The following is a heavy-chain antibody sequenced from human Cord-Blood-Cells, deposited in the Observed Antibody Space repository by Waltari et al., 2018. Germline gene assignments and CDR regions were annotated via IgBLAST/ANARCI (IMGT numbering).Heavy chain of an antibody. J-gene: IGHJ4*02. CDR1: GGTFSSYP. CDR3: ARLHRPLEGATGYFDY. V-gene: IGHV1-69*01. Sequence: QVQLVQSGAEVKKPGSSVKVSCKASGGTFSSYPIRSVRLAPGQGLEWMGGIIPIFGTANYAQKFQGRVTITADESTSTAYMELSSLRSEDTAVYYCARLHRPLEGATGYFDYWGQGTLVTVSS. D-gene: IGHD1-26*01. CDR2: IIPIFGTA.